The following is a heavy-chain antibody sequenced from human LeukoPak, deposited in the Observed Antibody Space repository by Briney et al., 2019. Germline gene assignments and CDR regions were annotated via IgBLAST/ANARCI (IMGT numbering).Heavy chain of an antibody. CDR2: ITGSGGST. Sequence: GGSLRLSCAASGFTFSSYAMSWVRQAPGKGLEWVSAITGSGGSTYYADSVKGRFTVSRDNSKSTLYLQMNSLRAEDTAVYYCAMPRGYVNGAHDCWGQGTLVTVSS. D-gene: IGHD5-12*01. J-gene: IGHJ4*02. CDR1: GFTFSSYA. V-gene: IGHV3-23*01. CDR3: AMPRGYVNGAHDC.